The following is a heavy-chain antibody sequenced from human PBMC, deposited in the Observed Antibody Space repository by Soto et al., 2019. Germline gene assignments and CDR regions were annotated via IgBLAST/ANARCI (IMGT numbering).Heavy chain of an antibody. D-gene: IGHD6-13*01. CDR1: GFTFDDYT. CDR2: ISWDGGST. Sequence: GGSLRLSCAASGFTFDDYTMHWVRQAPGKGLEWVSLISWDGGSTYYADSVKGRFTISRDNSKNSLYLQMNSLRAEDTAVYYCATAQQLVRVFDYWGQGTLVTVSS. J-gene: IGHJ4*02. CDR3: ATAQQLVRVFDY. V-gene: IGHV3-43*01.